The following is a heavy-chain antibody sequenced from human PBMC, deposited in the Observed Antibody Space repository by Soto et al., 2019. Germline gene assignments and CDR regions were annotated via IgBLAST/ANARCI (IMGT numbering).Heavy chain of an antibody. D-gene: IGHD3-3*01. CDR3: ARDGLDFRVVIIAEGYYYYGMDV. CDR2: ISSSSYI. CDR1: GFTFSSYS. Sequence: GGSLRLSCAASGFTFSSYSMNWVRQAPGKGLEWVSSISSSSYIYYTDSVKGRFTISRDNAKNSLYLQMNSLRAEDTAVYYCARDGLDFRVVIIAEGYYYYGMDVWGQGTTVTVSS. J-gene: IGHJ6*02. V-gene: IGHV3-21*01.